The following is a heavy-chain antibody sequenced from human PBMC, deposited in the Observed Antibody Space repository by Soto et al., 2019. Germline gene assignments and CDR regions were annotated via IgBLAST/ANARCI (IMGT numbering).Heavy chain of an antibody. CDR3: AKDLRVGATIPYYFAY. Sequence: GGSLRLSCVASSGFTFTYYSMSWVRQAPGKGLEWVAHISGRGDTTYYADSVKGRFTISRDNSKNTLYLQMNSLRVEDTAVYYCAKDLRVGATIPYYFAYWGQGTLVTVSS. J-gene: IGHJ4*02. V-gene: IGHV3-23*01. CDR1: GFTFTYYS. D-gene: IGHD1-26*01. CDR2: ISGRGDTT.